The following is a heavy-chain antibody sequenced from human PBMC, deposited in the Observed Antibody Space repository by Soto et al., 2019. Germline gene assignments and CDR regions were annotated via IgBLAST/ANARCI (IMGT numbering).Heavy chain of an antibody. D-gene: IGHD6-19*01. V-gene: IGHV4-30-2*01. J-gene: IGHJ4*02. CDR2: IYHSGST. CDR1: GGSITSGTFY. Sequence: KTSETLSLTCTVSGGSITSGTFYWGWIRQPPGKGLEWIGYIYHSGSTYYNPSLKSRVTISVDRSKNQFSLKLSSVAAADTAVYYCARAGGLGAVAVDYWGQGTPVTVSS. CDR3: ARAGGLGAVAVDY.